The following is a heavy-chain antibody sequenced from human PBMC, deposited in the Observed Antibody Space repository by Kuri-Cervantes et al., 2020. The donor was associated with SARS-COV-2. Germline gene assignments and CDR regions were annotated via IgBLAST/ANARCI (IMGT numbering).Heavy chain of an antibody. J-gene: IGHJ4*02. V-gene: IGHV3-7*01. CDR1: GFTFSTYW. CDR3: AKVAYSYGYPTHYSDY. D-gene: IGHD5-18*01. CDR2: IKQDGSEK. Sequence: GGSLRLSCAASGFTFSTYWMSWVRQAPGKGLEWVANIKQDGSEKNYVDSVKGRFTISRDNSKNTLYLQMNSLRAEDTAAYYCAKVAYSYGYPTHYSDYWGQGTLVTVSS.